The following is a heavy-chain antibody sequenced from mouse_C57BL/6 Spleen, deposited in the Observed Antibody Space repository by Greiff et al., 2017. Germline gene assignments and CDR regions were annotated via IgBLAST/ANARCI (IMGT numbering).Heavy chain of an antibody. Sequence: EVKLVESGGGLVQPKGSLKLSCAASGFSFNTYAMNWVRQAPGKGLEWVARIRSKSNNYATYYADSVKDRFTISRDDSESMLYLQMNNLKTEDTAMYYCVRSDDYDARGLDYWGQGTTLTVSS. D-gene: IGHD2-4*01. CDR3: VRSDDYDARGLDY. CDR1: GFSFNTYA. V-gene: IGHV10-1*01. CDR2: IRSKSNNYAT. J-gene: IGHJ2*01.